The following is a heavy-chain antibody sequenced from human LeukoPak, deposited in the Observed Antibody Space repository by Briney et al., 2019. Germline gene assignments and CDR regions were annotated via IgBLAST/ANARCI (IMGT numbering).Heavy chain of an antibody. J-gene: IGHJ4*02. V-gene: IGHV1-18*04. D-gene: IGHD3-9*01. CDR2: ISVYNGNT. CDR1: GYTLTSNG. CDR3: ARWRGANVLRYFDYEMEPAAPSGHFDY. Sequence: ASMKVSCKASGYTLTSNGISWVRQAPGQGLEWMGWISVYNGNTNYAQKFQGRVTMTTDTSTSTAYMELRSLRSDDTAMYYCARWRGANVLRYFDYEMEPAAPSGHFDYWGQGTLVTVSS.